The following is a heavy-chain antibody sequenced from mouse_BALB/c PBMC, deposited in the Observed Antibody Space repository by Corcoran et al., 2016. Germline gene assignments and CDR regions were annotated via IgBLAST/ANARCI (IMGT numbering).Heavy chain of an antibody. CDR1: GYTFTNYG. D-gene: IGHD2-1*01. V-gene: IGHV9-3-1*01. Sequence: QIQLVQSGPELKKPGETVKISCKASGYTFTNYGMNWVKQAPGKGLKWMGWINTYTGEPTYADDFKGRFAFSLETSASTAYLQISNLKNEDTATYFCAREFYGNLDYWGQGTTLTVSS. CDR2: INTYTGEP. J-gene: IGHJ2*01. CDR3: AREFYGNLDY.